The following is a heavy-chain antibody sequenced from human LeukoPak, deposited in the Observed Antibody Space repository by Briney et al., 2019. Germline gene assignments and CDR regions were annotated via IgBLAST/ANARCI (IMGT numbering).Heavy chain of an antibody. Sequence: PSETLSLTCTVSGGSISSYYWNWIRQPPGKGLEWIGSISYSGSTNYNPSLESRVTISVDTSKNQFSLKLSSVTAADTAVYYCARGTSRSSGKFDYWGQGTLVTVSS. CDR2: ISYSGST. CDR1: GGSISSYY. D-gene: IGHD3-22*01. CDR3: ARGTSRSSGKFDY. V-gene: IGHV4-59*01. J-gene: IGHJ4*02.